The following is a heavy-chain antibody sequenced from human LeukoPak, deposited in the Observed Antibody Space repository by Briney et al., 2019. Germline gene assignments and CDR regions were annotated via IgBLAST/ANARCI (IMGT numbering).Heavy chain of an antibody. D-gene: IGHD3-22*01. CDR1: GGSISSSSYY. Sequence: PSETLSLTCTVSGGSISSSSYYWGWIRQPPGKGLEWIGEINHSGSTNYNPSLKSRVTISVDTSKNQFSLRLSSVTAADTAIYYCASDYFDRTGYYGFIYWGQGSLVTISS. J-gene: IGHJ4*02. CDR2: INHSGST. V-gene: IGHV4-39*07. CDR3: ASDYFDRTGYYGFIY.